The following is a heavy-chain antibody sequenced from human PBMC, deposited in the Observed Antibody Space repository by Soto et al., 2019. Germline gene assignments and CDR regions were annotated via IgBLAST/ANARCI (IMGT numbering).Heavy chain of an antibody. V-gene: IGHV4-59*13. Sequence: SETLSLTCTVSGGSISSYYWSWIRQPPGKGLEWIGYIYYSGSTNYNPSLKSRVTISVDTSKNQFSLKLSSVTAADTAVYYCARGVGRYSSSWRTYYYYDMDVWGQGTTVTVSS. J-gene: IGHJ6*02. D-gene: IGHD6-13*01. CDR3: ARGVGRYSSSWRTYYYYDMDV. CDR2: IYYSGST. CDR1: GGSISSYY.